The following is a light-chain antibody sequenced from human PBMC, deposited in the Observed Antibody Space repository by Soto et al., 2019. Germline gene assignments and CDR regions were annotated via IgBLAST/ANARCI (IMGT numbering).Light chain of an antibody. V-gene: IGLV3-21*01. CDR1: NIGSKG. Sequence: SYELTQPPSVSVAPGETARISCGGNNIGSKGVHWYQQKPGQAPVLVIYSDTDLPPVIPERFSGSNSANMATLTISRVEAGVEADYYCQVWNRVSPHVLFGGGTKLTV. CDR3: QVWNRVSPHVL. CDR2: SDT. J-gene: IGLJ2*01.